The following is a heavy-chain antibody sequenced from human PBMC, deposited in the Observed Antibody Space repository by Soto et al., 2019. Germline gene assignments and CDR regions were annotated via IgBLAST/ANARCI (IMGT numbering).Heavy chain of an antibody. CDR3: ARGGGVTATFDY. Sequence: PSETLSLTCTVSGGSVSSGTYYWSWIRQPPGKGLEWIGYIYYSGSTNYNPSLKSRVTISVDTSKNQSSLKLSSVTAADTAVYYCARGGGVTATFDYWGQGTLVTVSS. CDR2: IYYSGST. CDR1: GGSVSSGTYY. J-gene: IGHJ4*02. V-gene: IGHV4-61*01. D-gene: IGHD5-18*01.